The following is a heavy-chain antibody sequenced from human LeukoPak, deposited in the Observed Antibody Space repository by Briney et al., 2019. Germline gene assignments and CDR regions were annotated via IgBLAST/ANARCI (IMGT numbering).Heavy chain of an antibody. J-gene: IGHJ4*02. CDR1: GFTVSSNY. Sequence: GGSLRLSCAASGFTVSSNYMSWVRQAPGKGLEWVANIKEDGSKKNHLDSVKGRFTISRDNAKNSLYLQMNSLRAEDTAVYYCAGGGPTGALDYWGQGTLVTVSS. CDR2: IKEDGSKK. V-gene: IGHV3-7*01. CDR3: AGGGPTGALDY. D-gene: IGHD7-27*01.